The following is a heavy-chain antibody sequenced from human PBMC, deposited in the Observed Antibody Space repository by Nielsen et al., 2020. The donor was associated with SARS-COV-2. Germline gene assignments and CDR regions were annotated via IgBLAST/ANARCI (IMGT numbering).Heavy chain of an antibody. CDR2: ISRSSTTI. D-gene: IGHD6-6*01. CDR1: GFSFSSYE. CDR3: ARDRFGIAARPGGYGMDV. V-gene: IGHV3-48*03. Sequence: GESLKISCAASGFSFSSYEMNWVRQAPGKGLEWIAYISRSSTTIYYADSVKGRFTISRDNAKNSLYLQMNSLRAEDTAVYYCARDRFGIAARPGGYGMDVWGQGTTVTVSS. J-gene: IGHJ6*02.